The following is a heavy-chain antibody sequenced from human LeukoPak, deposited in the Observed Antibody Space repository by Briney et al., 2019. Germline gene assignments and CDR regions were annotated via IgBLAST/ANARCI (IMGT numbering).Heavy chain of an antibody. CDR1: GFTFGDYA. D-gene: IGHD6-19*01. CDR2: IRSKAYGGTT. Sequence: GGSLRLSCTASGFTFGDYAMTWFRQAPGKGLEWVGFIRSKAYGGTTEYAASVKGRFTISRDESKSIAYLQMNSLKTEDTAVYYCTRATYERYSSGWPVDYWGQGTLVTVSS. J-gene: IGHJ4*02. V-gene: IGHV3-49*03. CDR3: TRATYERYSSGWPVDY.